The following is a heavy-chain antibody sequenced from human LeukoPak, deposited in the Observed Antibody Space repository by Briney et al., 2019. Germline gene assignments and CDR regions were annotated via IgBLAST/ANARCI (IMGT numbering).Heavy chain of an antibody. CDR3: ATGPRRYYDSRGYYYARGWFDP. V-gene: IGHV1-24*01. CDR2: IDPEDHES. Sequence: GSAKVSCKVSGYRLSEVSIHWVRQRPGKGREWMGGIDPEDHESIYAQQFQGRVTMTEDTSTDTAYMEMSSLRAEDTAVYYCATGPRRYYDSRGYYYARGWFDPWGQGTLVTVSS. D-gene: IGHD3-22*01. J-gene: IGHJ5*02. CDR1: GYRLSEVS.